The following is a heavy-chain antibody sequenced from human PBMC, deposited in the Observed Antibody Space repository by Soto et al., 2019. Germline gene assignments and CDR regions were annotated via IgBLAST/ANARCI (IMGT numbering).Heavy chain of an antibody. CDR3: ARENDDYAHYYYYGMDV. V-gene: IGHV3-30-3*01. CDR2: ISYDGSNK. Sequence: QVQLVESGGGVVQPGRSLRLSCAASGFTFSSYAMHWVRQAPGKGLEWVAVISYDGSNKYYADSVKGRFTISRDNSXNXXYLQMNSLRAEDTAVYYCARENDDYAHYYYYGMDVWGQGTTVTVSS. J-gene: IGHJ6*02. D-gene: IGHD4-17*01. CDR1: GFTFSSYA.